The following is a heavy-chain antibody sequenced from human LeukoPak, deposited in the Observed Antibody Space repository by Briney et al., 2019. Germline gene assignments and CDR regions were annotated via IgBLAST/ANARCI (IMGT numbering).Heavy chain of an antibody. Sequence: ASVKVSCKASGYTFTSYGISWVRQAPGQGLEWMGWISAYNGNTNYAQKLQGRVTMTTDTSTSTAYMELRSLRSDDTAVYYCARDRNSWYFFFGDGDNWLDPWGQGTLVTVSS. CDR1: GYTFTSYG. CDR2: ISAYNGNT. V-gene: IGHV1-18*01. CDR3: ARDRNSWYFFFGDGDNWLDP. D-gene: IGHD6-13*01. J-gene: IGHJ5*02.